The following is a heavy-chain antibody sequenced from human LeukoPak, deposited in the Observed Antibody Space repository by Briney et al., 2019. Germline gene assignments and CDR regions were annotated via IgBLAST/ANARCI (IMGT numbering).Heavy chain of an antibody. V-gene: IGHV1-8*03. CDR1: GYTFTSYD. D-gene: IGHD2-2*01. J-gene: IGHJ6*03. CDR3: ARVSSTSCYLRSAACYYYMDV. Sequence: ASVKVSCKASGYTFTSYDINWVRQATGQGLEWMGWMNPNSGNTGYAQKFQGRVTITRNTSISTAYMELSSLRSEDTAVYYCARVSSTSCYLRSAACYYYMDVWGKGTTVTVSS. CDR2: MNPNSGNT.